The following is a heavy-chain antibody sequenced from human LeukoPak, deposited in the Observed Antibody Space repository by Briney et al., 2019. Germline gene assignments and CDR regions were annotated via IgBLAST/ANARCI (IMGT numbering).Heavy chain of an antibody. CDR3: ARALWFGESPLDY. CDR2: IWSDGSNK. D-gene: IGHD3-10*01. Sequence: GGSLRLSCAASGFTFSSYDMHWVRQAPGKGLEWVAFIWSDGSNKYYADSVKGRFTISRDNSKNTLFLQMNSLRAEDTAVYYCARALWFGESPLDYWGQGTLVTVSS. V-gene: IGHV3-33*01. J-gene: IGHJ4*02. CDR1: GFTFSSYD.